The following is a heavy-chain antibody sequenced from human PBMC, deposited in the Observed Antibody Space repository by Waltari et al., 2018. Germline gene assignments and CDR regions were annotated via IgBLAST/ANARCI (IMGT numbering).Heavy chain of an antibody. J-gene: IGHJ5*02. CDR3: ARVRTVTNWFDP. CDR1: GYTFTSYA. D-gene: IGHD4-17*01. Sequence: QVQLVQSGAEVKKPGASVKVSCKASGYTFTSYAMHWVRQAPGQRLEWMGWINAGNGNTKYSQKFQGRVTITRDTSASTAYMELSSLRSEDTAVYYCARVRTVTNWFDPWGQGTLVTVSS. V-gene: IGHV1-3*01. CDR2: INAGNGNT.